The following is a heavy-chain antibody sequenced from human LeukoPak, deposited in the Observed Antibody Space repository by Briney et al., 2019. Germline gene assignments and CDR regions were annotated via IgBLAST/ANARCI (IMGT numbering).Heavy chain of an antibody. V-gene: IGHV1-69*13. J-gene: IGHJ1*01. CDR1: GGTFSSYA. CDR3: ARVPGIAAAGTWGYFQH. Sequence: SVKVSCKASGGTFSSYAISWVRQAPGQGLEWMGGIITIFGTANYAQKFQGRVTITADESTSTAYMELSSLRSEDTAVYYCARVPGIAAAGTWGYFQHWGQGTLVTVSS. D-gene: IGHD6-13*01. CDR2: IITIFGTA.